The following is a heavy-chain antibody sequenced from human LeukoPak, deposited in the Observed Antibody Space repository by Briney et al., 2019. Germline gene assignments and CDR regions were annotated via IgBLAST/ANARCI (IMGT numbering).Heavy chain of an antibody. CDR3: ARDIPKARSSGYPFDY. Sequence: PSETLSLTCTVSGGSISSSSYYWGWIRQPPGKGLEWIGSIYYSGSTYYNPSLKSRVTISVDTSKNQFSLKLSSVTAADTAVYYCARDIPKARSSGYPFDYWGQGTLVTVSS. J-gene: IGHJ4*02. V-gene: IGHV4-39*07. D-gene: IGHD3-22*01. CDR1: GGSISSSSYY. CDR2: IYYSGST.